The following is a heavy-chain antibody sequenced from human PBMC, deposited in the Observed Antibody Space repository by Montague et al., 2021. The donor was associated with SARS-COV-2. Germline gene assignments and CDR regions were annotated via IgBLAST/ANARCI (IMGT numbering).Heavy chain of an antibody. V-gene: IGHV2-5*02. CDR3: AHRPPYHSISGAWDVGCFDY. Sequence: PALVKPTQTLTLTCTFSGFSLTSSGVAVGWIRQPPGKALEWLALIYWDDTKHYNPSLKTRLTATQDTSKSQVVLTLTNVGPVDTATYYCAHRPPYHSISGAWDVGCFDYWGQGALVTVSS. J-gene: IGHJ4*02. D-gene: IGHD3-10*01. CDR1: GFSLTSSGVA. CDR2: IYWDDTK.